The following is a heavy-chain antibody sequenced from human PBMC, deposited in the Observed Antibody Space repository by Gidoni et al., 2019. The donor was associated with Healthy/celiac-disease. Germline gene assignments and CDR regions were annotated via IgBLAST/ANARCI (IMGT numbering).Heavy chain of an antibody. CDR2: INSDGSST. D-gene: IGHD2-2*01. J-gene: IGHJ4*02. CDR1: GLTFSSYW. V-gene: IGHV3-74*01. CDR3: ARDRRYCSSTSCYHFDY. Sequence: EVQLVESGGGVVQPGGSLRLSCAASGLTFSSYWMHWVRQAPGKGLVWVSRINSDGSSTSYADSVKGRFTISIDNAKNTLYLQMNSLRAEDTAVYYCARDRRYCSSTSCYHFDYWGQGTLVTVSS.